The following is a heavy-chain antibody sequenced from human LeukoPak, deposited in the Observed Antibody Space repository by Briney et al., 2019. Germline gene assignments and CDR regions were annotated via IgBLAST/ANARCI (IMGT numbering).Heavy chain of an antibody. J-gene: IGHJ6*02. CDR1: GFTFSDYY. CDR3: ARDKRQLWPYYYYGMDL. V-gene: IGHV3-11*01. Sequence: GGSLRLSCAASGFTFSDYYMSWIRQAPGKGLEWVSYISSSGSTIYYADSVKGRFTISRDNAKNSLYLQMNSLRAEDTAVYYCARDKRQLWPYYYYGMDLWGQGTTVTVSS. CDR2: ISSSGSTI. D-gene: IGHD5-18*01.